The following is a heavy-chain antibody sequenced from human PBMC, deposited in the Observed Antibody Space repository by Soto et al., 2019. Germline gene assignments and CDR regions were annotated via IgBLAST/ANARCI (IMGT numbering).Heavy chain of an antibody. CDR1: GFTLSSSY. Sequence: EVQLVESGGGLVQPGGSLRLSCAASGFTLSSSYVSWVRQAPGKGLEWVSVIYTGTTTYYADSVKGRFTISRDIAKNTLYLQMSSLTVADTAVYYCARGGVAARSGYYYYYARDVGGQGTTVTVSS. V-gene: IGHV3-66*01. CDR3: ARGGVAARSGYYYYYARDV. CDR2: IYTGTTT. D-gene: IGHD6-6*01. J-gene: IGHJ6*02.